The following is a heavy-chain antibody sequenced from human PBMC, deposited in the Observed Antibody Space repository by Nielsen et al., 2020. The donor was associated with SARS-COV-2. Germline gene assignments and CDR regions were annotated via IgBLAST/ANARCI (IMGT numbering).Heavy chain of an antibody. CDR1: GFTFDDYA. Sequence: GGSLRLSCAASGFTFDDYAMHWVRQAPGKGLEWVSGISWNSGSIGYADSVKGRFTIFRDNAKNSLYLQMNSLRAEDTALYYCAKGEYPPDYWGQGTLVTVSS. D-gene: IGHD2-2*02. CDR2: ISWNSGSI. V-gene: IGHV3-9*01. J-gene: IGHJ4*02. CDR3: AKGEYPPDY.